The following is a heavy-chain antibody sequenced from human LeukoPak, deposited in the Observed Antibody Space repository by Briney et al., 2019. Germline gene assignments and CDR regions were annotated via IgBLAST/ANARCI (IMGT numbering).Heavy chain of an antibody. D-gene: IGHD3/OR15-3a*01. CDR2: ISSSSSYI. CDR3: ARRTDSTSWYFGL. J-gene: IGHJ2*01. CDR1: GFTFSSYS. Sequence: PGGSLRLSCAASGFTFSSYSMNWVRQAPGKGLEWVSSISSSSSYIYYADSVKGRFTISRDNAKNSLYLQMNSLRAEDTAVYYCARRTDSTSWYFGLWGRGALVTVSS. V-gene: IGHV3-21*06.